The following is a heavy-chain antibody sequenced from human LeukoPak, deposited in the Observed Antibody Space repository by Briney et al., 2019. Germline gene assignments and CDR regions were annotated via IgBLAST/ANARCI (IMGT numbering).Heavy chain of an antibody. Sequence: PGGSLRLSCEASGVTFSSYVMSWVRQAPGKGPEWVSAISGSGGSTYYADSVKGRFTISRDNSKNTLYLQMNSLRAEDTAVYYCAKDGGFLVPFDYWGQGTLVTVSS. CDR2: ISGSGGST. V-gene: IGHV3-23*01. CDR3: AKDGGFLVPFDY. D-gene: IGHD2-15*01. J-gene: IGHJ4*02. CDR1: GVTFSSYV.